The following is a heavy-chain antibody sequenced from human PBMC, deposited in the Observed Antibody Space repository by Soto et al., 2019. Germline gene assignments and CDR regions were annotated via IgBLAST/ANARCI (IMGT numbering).Heavy chain of an antibody. CDR3: ARDLKLGSSWPQYYYYYGMDV. Sequence: QVQLVESGGGVVQPGRSLRLSCAASGFTFSSYGMHWVRQAPGKGLEWVAVIWYDGSNKYYADSVKGRFTISRDNSKNTLYLQMNSLRAEDTAVYYCARDLKLGSSWPQYYYYYGMDVWGQGTTVTVSS. CDR2: IWYDGSNK. CDR1: GFTFSSYG. J-gene: IGHJ6*02. D-gene: IGHD6-13*01. V-gene: IGHV3-33*01.